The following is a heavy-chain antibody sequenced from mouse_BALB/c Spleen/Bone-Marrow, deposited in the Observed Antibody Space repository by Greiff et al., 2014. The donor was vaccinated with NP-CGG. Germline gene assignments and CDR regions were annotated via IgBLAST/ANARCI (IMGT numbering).Heavy chain of an antibody. V-gene: IGHV5-9-1*01. CDR2: ISSSGSYT. CDR3: SRLRMITTYFDV. Sequence: DVMLVESGGGLAKPGGSLQLSCAASGFTFSTYAMSWVRQTPEKRLEWVATISSSGSYTYYPDSVKGRFTISRDNAKNTPYLQMSSLRSEDTAMFYCSRLRMITTYFDVWGAGTTVTVSS. CDR1: GFTFSTYA. J-gene: IGHJ1*01. D-gene: IGHD2-4*01.